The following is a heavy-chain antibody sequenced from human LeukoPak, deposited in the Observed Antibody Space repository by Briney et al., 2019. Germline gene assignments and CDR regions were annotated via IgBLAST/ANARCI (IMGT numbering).Heavy chain of an antibody. Sequence: GGSLRLSCAASGFTFSSYAMSWVRHAPGKGLEWVSAISGSGGSTYYADSVKGRFTISRDNSKNTLYLQMNSLRAEDTAVYYCAKDRRYGSGWSRDDYWGQGTLVTVSS. J-gene: IGHJ4*02. D-gene: IGHD6-19*01. CDR3: AKDRRYGSGWSRDDY. CDR1: GFTFSSYA. V-gene: IGHV3-23*01. CDR2: ISGSGGST.